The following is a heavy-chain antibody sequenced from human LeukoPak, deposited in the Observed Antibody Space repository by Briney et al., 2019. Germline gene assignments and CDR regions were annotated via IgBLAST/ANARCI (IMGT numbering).Heavy chain of an antibody. V-gene: IGHV3-7*04. CDR3: ARNAMATLMGAFEI. D-gene: IGHD2-2*01. CDR2: IEQDGSEK. Sequence: GGSLRLSCAASGFTFSSYWMSWVRQAPGKGLEWVANIEQDGSEKYYVDSVKGRFTISRDNAKNTLYLQMNSLRAEDTAVYYCARNAMATLMGAFEIWGQGTMVTVSS. J-gene: IGHJ3*02. CDR1: GFTFSSYW.